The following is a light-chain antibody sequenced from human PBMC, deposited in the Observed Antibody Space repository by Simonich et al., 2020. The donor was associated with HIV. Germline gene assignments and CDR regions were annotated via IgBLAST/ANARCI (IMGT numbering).Light chain of an antibody. V-gene: IGKV4-1*01. CDR1: QTLSYISNNKNY. J-gene: IGKJ1*01. CDR3: QQYYSTPPT. Sequence: DIVMTQSPDSLAVSLGERATINCKSSQTLSYISNNKNYLAWNQQKPGQPPKLLIYWASTRESGVPDRFSGSGSGTDFTLTISSLQAEDVAIYYCQQYYSTPPTFGQGTKVEIK. CDR2: WAS.